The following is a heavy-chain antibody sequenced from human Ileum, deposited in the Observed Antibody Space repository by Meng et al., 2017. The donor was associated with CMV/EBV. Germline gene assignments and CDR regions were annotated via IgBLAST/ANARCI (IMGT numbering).Heavy chain of an antibody. CDR1: GAAISNTYYY. CDR3: ARHIFRSATVPTAPFDY. D-gene: IGHD2-2*01. CDR2: IYYSGSA. J-gene: IGHJ4*02. Sequence: SETLSLTCTVSGAAISNTYYYWAWVRQPPGKGLEWIGSIYYSGSAYYNPSLKSRVTISVDTSRSQFSLRLSSVTAADTGVYYCARHIFRSATVPTAPFDYWGQGTLVTVSS. V-gene: IGHV4-39*01.